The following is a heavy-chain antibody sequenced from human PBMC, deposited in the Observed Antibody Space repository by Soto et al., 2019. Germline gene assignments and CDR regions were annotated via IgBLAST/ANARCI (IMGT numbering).Heavy chain of an antibody. Sequence: EVQLVESGGGXVXXXXXLRLSCAASGFTFSSYSMNWVRQAPGKGLEWVSYISSSSSTIYYADSVKGRFTISRDNAKNSLYLQMNSLRAEDTAVYYCARDLNYGLFDYWGQGTLVTVSS. V-gene: IGHV3-48*01. CDR1: GFTFSSYS. J-gene: IGHJ4*02. D-gene: IGHD4-17*01. CDR2: ISSSSSTI. CDR3: ARDLNYGLFDY.